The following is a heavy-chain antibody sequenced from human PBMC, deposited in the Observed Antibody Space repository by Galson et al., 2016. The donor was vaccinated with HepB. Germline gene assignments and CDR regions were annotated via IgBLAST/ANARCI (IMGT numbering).Heavy chain of an antibody. CDR1: GFIFSTYG. V-gene: IGHV3-33*01. Sequence: SLRLSCAASGFIFSTYGMHWVRQAPGKGLEWVAVIWHDGSNKYYSDSVKGRFTISRDNSMGTLYLQMNTLRVEDTAVYYCAGDFHGDYIDYWGQGALVTVSS. D-gene: IGHD4-17*01. CDR2: IWHDGSNK. J-gene: IGHJ4*02. CDR3: AGDFHGDYIDY.